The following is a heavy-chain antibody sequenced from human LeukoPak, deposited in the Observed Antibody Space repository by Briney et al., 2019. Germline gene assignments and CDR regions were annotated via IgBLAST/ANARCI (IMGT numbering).Heavy chain of an antibody. D-gene: IGHD3-9*01. CDR3: VREWADHNYDILTGIDH. V-gene: IGHV4-39*07. J-gene: IGHJ4*02. CDR2: MFYSGNT. Sequence: PSETLSLTCTVSGGSIGSDNYYWGWIRQPPGKGLEWIGSMFYSGNTYYNPSLKSRATISVDTSKDQFFLRLTSVTAADTAVYYCVREWADHNYDILTGIDHWGQGTLVTVSS. CDR1: GGSIGSDNYY.